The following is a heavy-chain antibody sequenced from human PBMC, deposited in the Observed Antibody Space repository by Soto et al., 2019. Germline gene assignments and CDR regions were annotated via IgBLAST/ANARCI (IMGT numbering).Heavy chain of an antibody. J-gene: IGHJ4*02. D-gene: IGHD5-18*01. Sequence: EVQLVESGGGLVQPGGSLKLSCAASGFTFSGSAVHWVRQASGKGLEWVGRVRSKANSYATAHAASVKGRFTISRDDSKSTAYLQMNSLKTEDTAVYYCTRRGDTAMANFDYWGQGIVVTVSS. V-gene: IGHV3-73*01. CDR3: TRRGDTAMANFDY. CDR1: GFTFSGSA. CDR2: VRSKANSYAT.